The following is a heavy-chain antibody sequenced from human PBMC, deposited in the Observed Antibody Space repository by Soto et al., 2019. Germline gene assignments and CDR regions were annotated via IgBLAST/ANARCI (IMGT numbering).Heavy chain of an antibody. CDR3: ASFGLVVVITPYDYGMDV. J-gene: IGHJ6*02. CDR2: ISSSSSYT. Sequence: LRLSCSASGFTFIDYYMSWIRQAPGEGLEWVSYISSSSSYTNYADSVKGRVTISRDNAKNSLYLQMNSLRAEDTAVYYCASFGLVVVITPYDYGMDVWGQGTTVTVSS. D-gene: IGHD3-22*01. CDR1: GFTFIDYY. V-gene: IGHV3-11*06.